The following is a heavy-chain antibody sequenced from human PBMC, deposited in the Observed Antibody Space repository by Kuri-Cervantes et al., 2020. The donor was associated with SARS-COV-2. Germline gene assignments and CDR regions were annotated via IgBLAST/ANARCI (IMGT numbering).Heavy chain of an antibody. CDR2: IKSKSDDGTT. CDR3: TTGGTTTSFAFDI. V-gene: IGHV3-15*01. Sequence: LSLTCAASGFTFSSYSMNWVRQAPGKGLEWVGRIKSKSDDGTTGYAAPVKGRFTLSRDDLENTVYLQMNSLKPEDTAVYYCTTGGTTTSFAFDIWGQGTMVTVSS. CDR1: GFTFSSYS. J-gene: IGHJ3*02. D-gene: IGHD1-1*01.